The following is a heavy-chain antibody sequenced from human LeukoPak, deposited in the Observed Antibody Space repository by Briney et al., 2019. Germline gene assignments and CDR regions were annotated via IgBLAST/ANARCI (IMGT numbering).Heavy chain of an antibody. J-gene: IGHJ4*02. D-gene: IGHD1-26*01. CDR3: ARPSGSYHFDY. V-gene: IGHV4-39*01. Sequence: SETLSLTCTVSGGSISGSSYYWGWIRQPPGKGLEWIGSIYYSGSTYYNPSLKSRVTISVDTSKNQFSLKLSSVTAADTAVYYCARPSGSYHFDYWGQGTLVTVSS. CDR2: IYYSGST. CDR1: GGSISGSSYY.